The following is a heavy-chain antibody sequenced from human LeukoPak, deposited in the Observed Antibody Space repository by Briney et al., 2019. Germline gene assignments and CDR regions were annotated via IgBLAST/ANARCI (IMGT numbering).Heavy chain of an antibody. CDR2: ILPGDSNA. CDR3: ARLGKVLLRYSFDY. V-gene: IGHV5-51*01. Sequence: GGSLKISCEVSGYNIINYWIGRVRQMPGKGLEWMVIILPGDSNATYIPSFQGQVSLSVDKSVSAAYLQGSSLQASDNAIYYCARLGKVLLRYSFDYWGQGTLVTVAS. CDR1: GYNIINYW. J-gene: IGHJ4*01. D-gene: IGHD3-16*01.